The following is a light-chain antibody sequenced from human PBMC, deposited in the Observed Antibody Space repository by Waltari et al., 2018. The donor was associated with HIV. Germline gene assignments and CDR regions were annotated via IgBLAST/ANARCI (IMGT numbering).Light chain of an antibody. CDR3: SSYTMDSYV. CDR1: SSDVGAFNY. Sequence: QSALTQPASMSGSPGQSITISCTGTSSDVGAFNYVSWYQQHPGKAPTLIIFEVSSRPSGVSNRFSGSKSGSTASLTISVLQAEDEADYYCSSYTMDSYVFGTGTKVTVL. J-gene: IGLJ1*01. V-gene: IGLV2-14*03. CDR2: EVS.